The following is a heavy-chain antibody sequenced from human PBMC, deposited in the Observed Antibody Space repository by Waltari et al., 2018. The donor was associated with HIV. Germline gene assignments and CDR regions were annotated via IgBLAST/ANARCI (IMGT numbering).Heavy chain of an antibody. J-gene: IGHJ4*02. CDR2: MNPNSGNT. D-gene: IGHD4-17*01. CDR1: GYTCTSYD. CDR3: ARGPQDYPKYYFDY. Sequence: QVQPVQSGAEVKKTGASVKVSCKASGYTCTSYDINWVRQATGQGLEWLGWMNPNSGNTGYAQRFQGRVTMTRNTSISTAYMELSSLRSEDTAVYFCARGPQDYPKYYFDYWGRGTLVTVSS. V-gene: IGHV1-8*01.